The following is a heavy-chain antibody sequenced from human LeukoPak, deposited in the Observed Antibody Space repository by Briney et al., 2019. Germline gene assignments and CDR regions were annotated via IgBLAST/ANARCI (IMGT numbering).Heavy chain of an antibody. D-gene: IGHD2-15*01. CDR1: GFTFSNYA. Sequence: PGGSLRLSCAASGFTFSNYAMNWVRQAPGKGLEWVSIISGSGGSAYYADSVKGRFTISRDNSKNTLDLQMNSLRAEDTAVYYCAKSPYCSGGSCYSGDFDYWGQGTLVTVSS. CDR3: AKSPYCSGGSCYSGDFDY. J-gene: IGHJ4*02. V-gene: IGHV3-23*01. CDR2: ISGSGGSA.